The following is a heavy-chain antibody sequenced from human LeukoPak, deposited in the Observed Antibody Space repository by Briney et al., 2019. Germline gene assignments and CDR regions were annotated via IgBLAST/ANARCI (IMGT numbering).Heavy chain of an antibody. V-gene: IGHV4-4*07. Sequence: SETLSLTCTVSGGSISNYYWSWIRQPAGKGLEWIGRIHTSGNTNYNPSLKSRVTMSVDTPKNQISLTLSSVTAADTAIYYCTRSTTIPDWGQGTLVTVSS. D-gene: IGHD1/OR15-1a*01. CDR2: IHTSGNT. CDR3: TRSTTIPD. CDR1: GGSISNYY. J-gene: IGHJ4*02.